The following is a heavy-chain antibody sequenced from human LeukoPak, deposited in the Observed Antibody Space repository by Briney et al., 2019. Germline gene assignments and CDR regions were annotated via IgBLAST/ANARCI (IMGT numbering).Heavy chain of an antibody. CDR1: GGSISSGGYY. D-gene: IGHD6-19*01. Sequence: SQTLSLTCTVSGGSISSGGYYWSWIRQPPGKGLEWIGYIYHSGSTYYNPSLKSRVTISVDTSKNQFSLKLSSVTAADTAVYYCARDFPNIAVAFAWGQGTLVTVSS. CDR3: ARDFPNIAVAFA. CDR2: IYHSGST. V-gene: IGHV4-30-2*01. J-gene: IGHJ5*02.